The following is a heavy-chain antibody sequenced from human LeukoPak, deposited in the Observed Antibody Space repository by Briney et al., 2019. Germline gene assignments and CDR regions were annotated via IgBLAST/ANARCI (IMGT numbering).Heavy chain of an antibody. CDR1: GYTFTSYY. CDR2: FDPEDGET. V-gene: IGHV1-24*01. J-gene: IGHJ4*02. Sequence: ASVKVSCKASGYTFTSYYMHWVRQAPGKGLEWMGGFDPEDGETIYAQEFQGRVPVTEDTSTDTAYMELSSLRSEDTAVYYCATPSYITMVRGVISLDYWGQGTLVTVSS. D-gene: IGHD3-10*01. CDR3: ATPSYITMVRGVISLDY.